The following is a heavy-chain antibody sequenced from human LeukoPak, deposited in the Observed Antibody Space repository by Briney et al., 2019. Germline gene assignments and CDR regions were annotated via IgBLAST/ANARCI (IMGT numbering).Heavy chain of an antibody. CDR3: ARDSSSWGFDP. V-gene: IGHV4-31*03. J-gene: IGHJ5*02. CDR1: GGSISSGGYY. CDR2: IYYSGST. D-gene: IGHD6-13*01. Sequence: PSETLSLTCTVSGGSISSGGYYWSWIRQHPGKGLEWIGYIYYSGSTYYNPSLKSRVTISVDTSKNQFSLKLSSVTAADTAVYYCARDSSSWGFDPWGQGTLVTVSS.